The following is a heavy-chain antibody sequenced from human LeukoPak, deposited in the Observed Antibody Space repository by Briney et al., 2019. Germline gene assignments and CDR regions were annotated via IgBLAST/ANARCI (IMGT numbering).Heavy chain of an antibody. CDR2: TNPSSRNR. J-gene: IGHJ4*02. CDR1: GYTFTDYE. Sequence: ASVTVSCKASGYTFTDYEINWVRQASGQGLEWMGWTNPSSRNRAYAPKFEGRVTITTDTSTSTAYMELRSLTSEDTAVYYCARNPSRSDTYFDLWGQGTLVTVSS. V-gene: IGHV1-8*01. CDR3: ARNPSRSDTYFDL. D-gene: IGHD5-18*01.